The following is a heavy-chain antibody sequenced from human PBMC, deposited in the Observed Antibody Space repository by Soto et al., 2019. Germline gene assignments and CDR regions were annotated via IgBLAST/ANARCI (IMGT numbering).Heavy chain of an antibody. D-gene: IGHD6-6*01. CDR2: IDPSDSYT. J-gene: IGHJ6*02. Sequence: ESLKISCKGSGYSFTSYWISWVRQMPGKGLEWMGRIDPSDSYTNYSPSFQGHVTISADKSISTAYLQWSSLKASDTAMYYCARYSSSSLYYYYGMDVWGQGTTVTVSS. V-gene: IGHV5-10-1*01. CDR1: GYSFTSYW. CDR3: ARYSSSSLYYYYGMDV.